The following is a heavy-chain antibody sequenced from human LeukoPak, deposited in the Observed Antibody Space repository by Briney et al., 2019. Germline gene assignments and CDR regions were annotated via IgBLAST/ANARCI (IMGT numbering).Heavy chain of an antibody. V-gene: IGHV4-31*03. D-gene: IGHD3-9*01. CDR1: GGSISSGGYY. Sequence: PSETLSLTCTVSGGSISSGGYYWSWIRQHPGKGLEWIGYIYYSGSTYYNPSLKSRVTISVDTSKNQFSLKLSSVTAADTAVYYCARRGTFTYYDILTGYKSGGFQHWGQGTLVTVSS. CDR3: ARRGTFTYYDILTGYKSGGFQH. CDR2: IYYSGST. J-gene: IGHJ1*01.